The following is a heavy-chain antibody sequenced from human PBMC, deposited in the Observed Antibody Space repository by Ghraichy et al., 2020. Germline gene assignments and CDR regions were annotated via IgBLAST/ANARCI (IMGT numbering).Heavy chain of an antibody. CDR2: LYAGGSI. CDR3: ARDQGRLDP. V-gene: IGHV3-53*01. CDR1: GFTVSSIH. Sequence: GGSLRLSCAASGFTVSSIHMSWVRQAPGRGLEWVSVLYAGGSIFYADSVRGRFTISRDSSKNTLYLQMNSLRAEDTAVYYCARDQGRLDPWGQGTLVTVSS. J-gene: IGHJ5*02.